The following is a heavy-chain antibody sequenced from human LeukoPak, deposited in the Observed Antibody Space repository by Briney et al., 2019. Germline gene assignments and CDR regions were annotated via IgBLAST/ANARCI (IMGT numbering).Heavy chain of an antibody. CDR2: IRYDGSNK. V-gene: IGHV3-30*02. CDR3: AKSRFGMVRGPTLNWFDP. Sequence: WGSLRLSCAASGFTFSSYGMHWVRQAPGKGLEWVAFIRYDGSNKYYADSVKGRFTISRDNSKNTLYLQMNSLRAEDTAVYYCAKSRFGMVRGPTLNWFDPWGQGTLVTVSS. D-gene: IGHD3-10*01. J-gene: IGHJ5*02. CDR1: GFTFSSYG.